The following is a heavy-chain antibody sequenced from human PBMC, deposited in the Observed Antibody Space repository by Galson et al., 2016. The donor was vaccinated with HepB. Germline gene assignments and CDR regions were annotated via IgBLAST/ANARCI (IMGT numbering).Heavy chain of an antibody. V-gene: IGHV3-48*02. CDR3: ARNPDSSTWNMSWYFDL. CDR2: ISSGSSII. D-gene: IGHD6-13*01. CDR1: GFNFNNYT. J-gene: IGHJ2*01. Sequence: SLRLSCAASGFNFNNYTINWVRQAPGKGLEWISYISSGSSIIYYADSVRGRFTISRDSAKNSVYLQMNSLRDEDTAVYYCARNPDSSTWNMSWYFDLWGRGTLVTVSS.